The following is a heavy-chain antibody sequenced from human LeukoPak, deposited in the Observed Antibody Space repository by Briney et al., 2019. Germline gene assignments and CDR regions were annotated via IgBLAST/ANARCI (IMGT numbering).Heavy chain of an antibody. CDR2: IYSGGST. J-gene: IGHJ4*02. CDR1: GFTVSSNY. V-gene: IGHV3-53*01. Sequence: GGSLRLSCAASGFTVSSNYMSWVRQAPGKGLEWVSVIYSGGSTYYADSVKGRFTISRDNSKNTLYLQMNSLRAEDTAVYYCAKTKLSSGYTLFDYWGQGTLVTVSS. D-gene: IGHD3-22*01. CDR3: AKTKLSSGYTLFDY.